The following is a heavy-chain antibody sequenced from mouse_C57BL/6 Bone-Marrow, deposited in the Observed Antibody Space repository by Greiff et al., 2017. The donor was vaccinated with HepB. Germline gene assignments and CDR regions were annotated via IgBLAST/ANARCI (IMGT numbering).Heavy chain of an antibody. D-gene: IGHD1-1*01. CDR1: GFTFSDYG. CDR3: ARTYYGSSYFYYFDY. J-gene: IGHJ2*01. V-gene: IGHV5-17*01. CDR2: ISSGSSTI. Sequence: DVMLVESGGGLVKPGGSLKLSCAASGFTFSDYGMHWVRQAPEKGLEWVAYISSGSSTIYYADTVKGRFTISRDNAKNTLFLQMTSLRSEDTAMYYCARTYYGSSYFYYFDYWGQGTTLTVSS.